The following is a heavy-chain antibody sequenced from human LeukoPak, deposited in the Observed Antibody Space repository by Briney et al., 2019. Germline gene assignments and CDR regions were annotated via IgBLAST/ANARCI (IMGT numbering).Heavy chain of an antibody. CDR2: ISSSSSTI. Sequence: PGGSLILSCAASGFTFSSYSMIWVRPAPGKGLEWVSYISSSSSTIYYADSVKGRFTISRDNAKNSLYLQMNSLRDEDTAVYYCARDLSGRYAFDIWGQGTMVTVSS. J-gene: IGHJ3*02. CDR1: GFTFSSYS. D-gene: IGHD3-10*01. V-gene: IGHV3-48*02. CDR3: ARDLSGRYAFDI.